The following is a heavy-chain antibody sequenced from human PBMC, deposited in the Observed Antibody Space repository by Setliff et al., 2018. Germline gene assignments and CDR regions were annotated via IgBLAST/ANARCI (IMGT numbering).Heavy chain of an antibody. CDR3: ARGLSWELLEALGYYYYGMDV. D-gene: IGHD1-26*01. CDR2: IIPIFGTA. V-gene: IGHV1-69*05. CDR1: GGTFSSYA. Sequence: SVKVSCKASGGTFSSYAISWVRQAPGQGLEWMGGIIPIFGTANYAQKFQGRVTITTDESTSTAYMELSSLRSEDTAVYYCARGLSWELLEALGYYYYGMDVWGQGTTVTVSS. J-gene: IGHJ6*02.